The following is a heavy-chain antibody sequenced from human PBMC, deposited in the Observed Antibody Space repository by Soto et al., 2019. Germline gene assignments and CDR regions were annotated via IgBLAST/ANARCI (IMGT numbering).Heavy chain of an antibody. J-gene: IGHJ4*02. CDR3: ARGLITVSQYSGGWYYFDS. Sequence: SQTLSLTCAISGDSVSSNSVGWHWIRQSPSRGLEWVGRTYYRSKWYVDYAVSVKSRITINSDTSKNQFSLQLNSVTPEDTAVYYCARGLITVSQYSGGWYYFDSWGQGTQVTVSS. D-gene: IGHD3-22*01. CDR1: GDSVSSNSVG. CDR2: TYYRSKWYV. V-gene: IGHV6-1*01.